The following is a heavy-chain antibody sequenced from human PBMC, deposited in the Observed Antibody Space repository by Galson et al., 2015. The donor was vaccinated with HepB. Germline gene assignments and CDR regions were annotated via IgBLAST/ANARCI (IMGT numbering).Heavy chain of an antibody. J-gene: IGHJ6*03. CDR3: ARSPLRFLDWLPYYDYYYMDV. D-gene: IGHD3-3*01. CDR2: MNTNTGKP. CDR1: GYTFTDYV. Sequence: SVKVSCKASGYTFTDYVVNWVRQAPGQGLEWMGWMNTNTGKPTYAPGFARRFVFSLDPSVTTAYLQISSLETDDTAVSYCARSPLRFLDWLPYYDYYYMDVWGEGTTVTVSS. V-gene: IGHV7-4-1*02.